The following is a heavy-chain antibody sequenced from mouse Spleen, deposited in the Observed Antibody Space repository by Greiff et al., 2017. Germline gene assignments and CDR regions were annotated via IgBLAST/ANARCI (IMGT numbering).Heavy chain of an antibody. V-gene: IGHV3-1*01. CDR2: ISYSGST. CDR3: ARDHYYGYPFAY. J-gene: IGHJ3*01. CDR1: GYSITSGYD. D-gene: IGHD1-2*01. Sequence: EVKLMESGPGMVKPSQSLSLTCTVTGYSITSGYDWHWIRHFPGNKLEWMGYISYSGSTNYNPSLKSRISITHDTSKNHFFLKLNSVTTEDTATYYCARDHYYGYPFAYWGQGTLVTVSA.